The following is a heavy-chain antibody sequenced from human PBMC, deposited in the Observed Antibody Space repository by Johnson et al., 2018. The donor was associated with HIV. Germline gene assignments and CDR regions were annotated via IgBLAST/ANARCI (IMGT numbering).Heavy chain of an antibody. Sequence: VQLVESGGGLVQPGGSLRLSCAASGFTFSSYDMHWVRQATGKGLEWVSAIGTAGDTYYPGSVKGRFTISRDNAKNTLYLQMNSLRVEDTAVYYCAREQELIGERAFDIWGQGTMVTVSS. D-gene: IGHD6-13*01. V-gene: IGHV3-13*01. J-gene: IGHJ3*02. CDR3: AREQELIGERAFDI. CDR1: GFTFSSYD. CDR2: IGTAGDT.